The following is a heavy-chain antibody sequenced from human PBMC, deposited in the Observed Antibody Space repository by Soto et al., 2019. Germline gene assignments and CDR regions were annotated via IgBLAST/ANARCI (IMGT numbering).Heavy chain of an antibody. D-gene: IGHD1-26*01. CDR1: NGSISGYY. Sequence: PSETLSLTCTVSNGSISGYYWTWIRQPPGKGLEWIGYIYYSGIARHNPSLESRVTLSVDASKNQLSLRLNSVTAADTAVYHCARVGVGIGNHFDSWGQGTLVTVSS. J-gene: IGHJ4*02. V-gene: IGHV4-59*01. CDR2: IYYSGIA. CDR3: ARVGVGIGNHFDS.